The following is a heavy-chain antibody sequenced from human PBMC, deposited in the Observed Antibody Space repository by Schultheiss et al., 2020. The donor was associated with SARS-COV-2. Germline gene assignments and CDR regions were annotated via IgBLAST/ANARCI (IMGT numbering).Heavy chain of an antibody. CDR1: GFTFSSYS. D-gene: IGHD6-13*01. CDR2: IYSGGST. J-gene: IGHJ6*02. CDR3: APIAAAGRVV. V-gene: IGHV3-53*01. Sequence: GGSLRLSCAASGFTFSSYSMNWVRQAPGKGLEWVSVIYSGGSTYYADSVKGRFTISRDNSKNTLYLQMNSLRAEDTAVYYCAPIAAAGRVVWGQGTTVTVSS.